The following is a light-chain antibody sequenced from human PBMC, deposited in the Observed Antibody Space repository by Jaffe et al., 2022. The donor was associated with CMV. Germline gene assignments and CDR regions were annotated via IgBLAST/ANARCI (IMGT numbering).Light chain of an antibody. V-gene: IGLV2-23*02. CDR3: CSYAGSTTLE. CDR2: EVN. CDR1: SSDIGNYNL. Sequence: QSALTQPASVSGSPGQSITISCTGTSSDIGNYNLVSWYQQHPGKAPKLMIYEVNKRPSGVSNRFSGSKSGNTASLTISGLQAEDEADYYCCSYAGSTTLEFGGGTKLTVL. J-gene: IGLJ3*02.